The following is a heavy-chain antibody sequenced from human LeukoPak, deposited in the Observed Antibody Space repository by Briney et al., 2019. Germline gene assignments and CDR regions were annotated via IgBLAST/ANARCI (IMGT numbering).Heavy chain of an antibody. CDR1: GFTFSSYG. CDR3: AREPYYDILPGYFDL. D-gene: IGHD3-9*01. V-gene: IGHV3-33*01. CDR2: IWYDGSNK. Sequence: PGGSLRLSCAASGFTFSSYGMHWVRQAPGKGLEWVAVIWYDGSNKYYADSVKGRFTISRDNSKNTLYLQMNSLRAEDTAVYYCAREPYYDILPGYFDLGGSGTLVTVSS. J-gene: IGHJ2*01.